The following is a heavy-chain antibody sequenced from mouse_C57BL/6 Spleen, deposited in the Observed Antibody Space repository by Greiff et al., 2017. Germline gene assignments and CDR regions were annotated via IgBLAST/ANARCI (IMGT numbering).Heavy chain of an antibody. CDR1: GFSFNTYA. V-gene: IGHV10-1*01. D-gene: IGHD2-4*01. CDR2: IRSKSNNYAT. Sequence: EVQLVESGGGLVQPKGSLKLSCAASGFSFNTYAMNWVRQAPGKGLEWVARIRSKSNNYATYYADSVKDRFTISRDDSESMLYLQINNLKTEDTAMYYCVSPYDYDRTWFAYWGQGTLVTVSA. CDR3: VSPYDYDRTWFAY. J-gene: IGHJ3*01.